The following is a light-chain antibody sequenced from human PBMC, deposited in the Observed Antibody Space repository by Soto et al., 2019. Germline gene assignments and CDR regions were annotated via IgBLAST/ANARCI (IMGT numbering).Light chain of an antibody. CDR2: AAS. Sequence: DIQMTQSPSSLSASVGDRVTITCRASQAISNSLAWYQQKPGKVHKVLIYAASTLQSGVPSRFSGSGSGTDFTLTITSLQPEDVATYFCQKYHSAPFTFGPGTKLDIK. CDR3: QKYHSAPFT. CDR1: QAISNS. V-gene: IGKV1-27*01. J-gene: IGKJ3*01.